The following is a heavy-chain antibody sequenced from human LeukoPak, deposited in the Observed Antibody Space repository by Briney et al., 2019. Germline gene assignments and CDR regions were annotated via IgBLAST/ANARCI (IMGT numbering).Heavy chain of an antibody. D-gene: IGHD1-1*01. J-gene: IGHJ4*02. CDR2: MDPTGSQK. CDR3: AIWTSGNY. CDR1: QFTFNGSW. Sequence: GGSLRLSCADSQFTFNGSWMNWVRQAPGKGLEWVANMDPTGSQKRYVDSVKGRLTISKDTPAAPLYLDMHSRRDQDTAIYYCAIWTSGNYWGQGTLVTVSS. V-gene: IGHV3-7*01.